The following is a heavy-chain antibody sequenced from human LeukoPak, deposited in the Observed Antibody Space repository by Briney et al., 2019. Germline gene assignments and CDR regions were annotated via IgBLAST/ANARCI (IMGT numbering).Heavy chain of an antibody. D-gene: IGHD3-10*01. CDR3: AKDLGGEGGSGFPGY. CDR2: ISGSGGDT. V-gene: IGHV3-23*01. J-gene: IGHJ4*02. CDR1: GFTFSTYA. Sequence: GGSLRLSCAASGFTFSTYAMSWVRQAPGKGLEWVSAISGSGGDTYYADSVKGQFTISRDNSKYTLYLQMDSLRAEDTAVYYCAKDLGGEGGSGFPGYWGQGTLLTVSS.